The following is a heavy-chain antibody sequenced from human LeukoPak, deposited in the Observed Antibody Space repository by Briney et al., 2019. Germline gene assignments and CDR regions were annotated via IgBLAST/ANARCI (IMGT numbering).Heavy chain of an antibody. CDR2: IYHSGST. V-gene: IGHV4-38-2*02. D-gene: IGHD5-12*01. CDR1: GGSISSYY. J-gene: IGHJ4*02. Sequence: SETLSLTCTVSGGSISSYYWSWIRQPPGKGLEWIGSIYHSGSTYYNPSLKSRVTISVDTSKNQFSLKLSSVTAADTAVYYCARGFGYSGYALDYWGQGTLVTVSS. CDR3: ARGFGYSGYALDY.